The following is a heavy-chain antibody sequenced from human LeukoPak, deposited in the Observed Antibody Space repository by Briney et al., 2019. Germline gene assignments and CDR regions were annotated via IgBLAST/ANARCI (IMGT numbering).Heavy chain of an antibody. CDR3: AREGRIQEWLPSSDDAFDI. D-gene: IGHD5-18*01. Sequence: GGSLRLSCTGSGFTFGDYAMSWFRQAPGKGLEWVGFIRSKAYGGTIQYAASVKGRFTISTDDSKSIAYLQMNTLRTEDTAVYYCAREGRIQEWLPSSDDAFDIWGRGTMVTVSS. CDR2: IRSKAYGGTI. J-gene: IGHJ3*02. V-gene: IGHV3-49*03. CDR1: GFTFGDYA.